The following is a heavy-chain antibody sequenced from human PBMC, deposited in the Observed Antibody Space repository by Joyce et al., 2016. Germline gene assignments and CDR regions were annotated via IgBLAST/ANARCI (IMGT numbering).Heavy chain of an antibody. CDR1: GFTFGDYV. CDR2: SRSNSYGATT. J-gene: IGHJ1*01. CDR3: AIGYCTGGVCYTGYFQH. D-gene: IGHD2-8*02. V-gene: IGHV3-49*04. Sequence: EVQLMESGGGLVQPGRSLRLSCTASGFTFGDYVVRWVRQAPGKELEWISFSRSNSYGATTQYAASVQYRGTISRDDSTNIAYLQMNSLKTEDTGVYYCAIGYCTGGVCYTGYFQHWGQGTLVTVSS.